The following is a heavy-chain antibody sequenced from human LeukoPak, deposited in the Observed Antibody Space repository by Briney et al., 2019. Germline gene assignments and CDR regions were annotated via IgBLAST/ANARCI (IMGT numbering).Heavy chain of an antibody. CDR2: INPSGGST. Sequence: ASVSVSCRASGYTFTSYYMHWVRQAPGQGREGMGVINPSGGSTSYAQKFQGSVTMTRDTSTSTVYMELSSLRSEATAVYSCAREEVGATNPPFDYWGQGTLVTVSS. V-gene: IGHV1-46*01. J-gene: IGHJ4*02. D-gene: IGHD1-26*01. CDR1: GYTFTSYY. CDR3: AREEVGATNPPFDY.